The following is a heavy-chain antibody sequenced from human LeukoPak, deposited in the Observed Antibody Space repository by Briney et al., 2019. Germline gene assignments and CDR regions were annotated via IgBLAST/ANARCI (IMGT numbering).Heavy chain of an antibody. J-gene: IGHJ4*02. CDR2: ISYDSSNK. V-gene: IGHV3-30*04. CDR3: ANSISTPSPDY. D-gene: IGHD6-6*01. Sequence: GTSLTPSRAPTPPTSTIYTTHSHPPPPRKGLEWLSVISYDSSNKYYADPVRGRFTTSTDNSNNALYLQMDSPKTTDTAIYYSANSISTPSPDYCDQGTLVTVTS. CDR1: PPTSTIYT.